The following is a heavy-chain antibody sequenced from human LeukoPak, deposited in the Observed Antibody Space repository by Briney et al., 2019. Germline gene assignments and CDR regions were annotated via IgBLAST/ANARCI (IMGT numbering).Heavy chain of an antibody. Sequence: GASVKVSCKASGGTFSSYAISWVRQAPGQGLEWMGRIIPILGIANYAQKFQGRVTITADKSTSTAYMELSSLRSEDTAVYYCAREVGSEMATIRLFDYWGQGTLVTVSS. CDR2: IIPILGIA. CDR3: AREVGSEMATIRLFDY. V-gene: IGHV1-69*04. J-gene: IGHJ4*02. D-gene: IGHD5-24*01. CDR1: GGTFSSYA.